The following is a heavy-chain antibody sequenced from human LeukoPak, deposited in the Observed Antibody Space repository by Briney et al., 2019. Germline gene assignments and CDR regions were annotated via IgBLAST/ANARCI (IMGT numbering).Heavy chain of an antibody. J-gene: IGHJ3*02. Sequence: GGSLRLSCAASGFTFSGSAMHWVRQASGKGLEWVGRIRSKANSYATAYAASVKGRFTISRDDSKNTAYLQMNSLKTEDTAVYYCTRHDRINDIWGQGTMVTVSS. CDR3: TRHDRINDI. V-gene: IGHV3-73*01. D-gene: IGHD3-10*01. CDR2: IRSKANSYAT. CDR1: GFTFSGSA.